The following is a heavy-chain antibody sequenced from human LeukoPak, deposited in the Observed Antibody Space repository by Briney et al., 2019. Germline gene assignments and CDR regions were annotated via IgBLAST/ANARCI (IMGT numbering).Heavy chain of an antibody. CDR2: MNPNSGYT. V-gene: IGHV1-8*02. D-gene: IGHD1-26*01. Sequence: GASVKVSCKASGYTFTGYYMHWVRQAPGQGLEWMGYMNPNSGYTGYAQKFQGRVTMTRNTSISTAYMELSNLRSEDTTVYYCARVPREIMSIWGQGTMVTVSS. CDR1: GYTFTGYY. CDR3: ARVPREIMSI. J-gene: IGHJ3*02.